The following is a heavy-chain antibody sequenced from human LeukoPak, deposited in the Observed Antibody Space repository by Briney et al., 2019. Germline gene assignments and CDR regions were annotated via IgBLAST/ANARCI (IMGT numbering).Heavy chain of an antibody. D-gene: IGHD3-10*01. V-gene: IGHV3-23*01. CDR3: AKDPVRGVIIDY. J-gene: IGHJ4*02. Sequence: PGGSLRLSCAASGFTFSSYAMSWVRQAPGKGLEWVSAISGSGGSTYYADSVKGRPTISRDNSKNTLYLQMNSLRAEDTAVYYCAKDPVRGVIIDYWGQGTLVTVSS. CDR2: ISGSGGST. CDR1: GFTFSSYA.